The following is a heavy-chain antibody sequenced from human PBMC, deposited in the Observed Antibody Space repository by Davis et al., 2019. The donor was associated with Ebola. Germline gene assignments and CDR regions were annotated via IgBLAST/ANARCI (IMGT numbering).Heavy chain of an antibody. D-gene: IGHD3-22*01. CDR2: IYYSGST. Sequence: SETLSLTCAVYGGSFSGYYWSWIRQPPGKGLEWIGYIYYSGSTNYNPSLKSRVTISVDKSKNHFSLSLSSVTAADTAVYYCARSLGGYGAFDIWGQGTMVTVSS. J-gene: IGHJ3*02. CDR3: ARSLGGYGAFDI. V-gene: IGHV4-34*11. CDR1: GGSFSGYY.